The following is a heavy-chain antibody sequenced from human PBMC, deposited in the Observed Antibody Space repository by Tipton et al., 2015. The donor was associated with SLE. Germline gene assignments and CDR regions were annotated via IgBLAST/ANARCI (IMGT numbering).Heavy chain of an antibody. CDR2: INHSGST. D-gene: IGHD3-10*01. J-gene: IGHJ5*02. CDR1: GGSFSVYY. CDR3: ARRYYFGSGATLSTGDR. Sequence: TLSLTCAVYGGSFSVYYWSWIRQPPGKGLEWIGEINHSGSTNYNPSLKSRVTISVDKSISTAYLQWSSLRASDSGVYFCARRYYFGSGATLSTGDRWGQGTLVTASS. V-gene: IGHV4-34*01.